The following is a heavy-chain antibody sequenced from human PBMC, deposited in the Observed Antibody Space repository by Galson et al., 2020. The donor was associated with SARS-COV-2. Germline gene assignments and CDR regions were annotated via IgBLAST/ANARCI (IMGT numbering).Heavy chain of an antibody. J-gene: IGHJ4*02. CDR3: ARDSSYDSSGYFGAFDY. Sequence: ESLKISCAASGFTFSDYSMNWVRQAPGKGLEWVSSLSGDSGYIYYTDSVKGRFTISRDNARNSLNLQLNSLRAEDTAVYFCARDSSYDSSGYFGAFDYWGQGTLVTVSS. D-gene: IGHD3-22*01. V-gene: IGHV3-21*01. CDR1: GFTFSDYS. CDR2: LSGDSGYI.